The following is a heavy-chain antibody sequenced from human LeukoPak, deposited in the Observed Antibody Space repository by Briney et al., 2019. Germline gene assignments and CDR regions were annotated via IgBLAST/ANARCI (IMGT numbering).Heavy chain of an antibody. Sequence: GGSLRLSCAASGFTFSSYAMSWVRQAPGKGLEWVSAISGSGGSTYYADSVKGRFTISGDNSKNTLYLQMNSLRAEDTAVYYCAKERYYGSGSYYKVNWFDPWGQGTLVTVSS. D-gene: IGHD3-10*01. CDR2: ISGSGGST. CDR3: AKERYYGSGSYYKVNWFDP. J-gene: IGHJ5*02. CDR1: GFTFSSYA. V-gene: IGHV3-23*01.